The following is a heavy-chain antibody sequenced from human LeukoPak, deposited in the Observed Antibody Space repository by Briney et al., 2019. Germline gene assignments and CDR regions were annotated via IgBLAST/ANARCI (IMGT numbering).Heavy chain of an antibody. CDR2: INHSGNT. V-gene: IGHV4-34*01. CDR3: TRKAAYYDILTGYGQKLYYFDY. J-gene: IGHJ4*02. Sequence: SETLSLTCAVYGGSFSGYYWSWIRQPPGKGREGIGEINHSGNTNYNPPLKSRVTISVDTSKNQFSLKLSSVTAADTAVYYCTRKAAYYDILTGYGQKLYYFDYWGQGTLVTVSS. CDR1: GGSFSGYY. D-gene: IGHD3-9*01.